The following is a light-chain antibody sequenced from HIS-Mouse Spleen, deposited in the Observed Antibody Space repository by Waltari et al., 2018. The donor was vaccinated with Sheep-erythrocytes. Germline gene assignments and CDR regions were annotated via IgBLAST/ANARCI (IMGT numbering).Light chain of an antibody. Sequence: PHSVSGSPGQSVTISCTGTSSDVGGYNYVSWYKQHPGKAPKLMIYDLSKRPSGVPDRFSGSKSGNTASLTISGLQAEDEADYYCCSYAGSYNHVFATGTKVTVL. CDR1: SSDVGGYNY. CDR3: CSYAGSYNHV. V-gene: IGLV2-11*01. CDR2: DLS. J-gene: IGLJ1*01.